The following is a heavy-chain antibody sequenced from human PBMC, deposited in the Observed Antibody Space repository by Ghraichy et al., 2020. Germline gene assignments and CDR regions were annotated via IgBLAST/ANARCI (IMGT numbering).Heavy chain of an antibody. D-gene: IGHD3-22*01. Sequence: SETLSLTCTVSGGSISSSSYYWGWIRQPPGKGLEWIGSIYYSGSTYYNPSLKSRVTISVDTSKNQFSLKLSSVTAADTAVYYCARHVLVVVMSNWFDPWGQGTLVTVSS. J-gene: IGHJ5*02. CDR2: IYYSGST. CDR3: ARHVLVVVMSNWFDP. CDR1: GGSISSSSYY. V-gene: IGHV4-39*07.